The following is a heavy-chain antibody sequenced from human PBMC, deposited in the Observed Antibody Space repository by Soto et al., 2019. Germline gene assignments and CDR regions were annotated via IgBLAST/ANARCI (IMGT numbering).Heavy chain of an antibody. CDR1: GFTFSNHA. J-gene: IGHJ6*02. V-gene: IGHV3-23*01. Sequence: EMQLLESGGGFVQPGGSLRVSCAAAGFTFSNHAMSWVRQAPGKGLEWVSTISGSGGTIYYADSVKGRFTISRDNSKNALWLQMNSLRAEDTALYYCAKGSGNIRPYGMDVWGQGTTVTVSS. CDR3: AKGSGNIRPYGMDV. CDR2: ISGSGGTI.